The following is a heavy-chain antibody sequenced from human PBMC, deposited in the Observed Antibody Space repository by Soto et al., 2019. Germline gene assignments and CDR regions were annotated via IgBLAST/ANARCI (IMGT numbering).Heavy chain of an antibody. D-gene: IGHD3-3*01. Sequence: PGGSLRLSCAASGFTFSSYGMHWVRQAPGKGLEWVAVISYDGSNKYYADSVKGRFTISRDNSKNTLYLQMNSLRAEDTAVYYCARDGASGYYSYYYHYMDVWGKGTTDPVSS. V-gene: IGHV3-30*03. CDR1: GFTFSSYG. CDR2: ISYDGSNK. J-gene: IGHJ6*03. CDR3: ARDGASGYYSYYYHYMDV.